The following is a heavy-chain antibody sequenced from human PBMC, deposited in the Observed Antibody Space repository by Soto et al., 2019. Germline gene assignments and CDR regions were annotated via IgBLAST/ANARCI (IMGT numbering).Heavy chain of an antibody. CDR3: ATQESSSAAHSYGMDV. D-gene: IGHD2-15*01. Sequence: QLQLQESVPGWAKPSETLSLTCTVSGGSISSIGYNSGWIRQAPGKGLEWTGNIYPDGRTYYNPSLRSRVCLAIGMSTNKFSLTLSPVAASDTAVYYCATQESSSAAHSYGMDVWGVGTTVTVSS. V-gene: IGHV4-39*01. J-gene: IGHJ6*04. CDR1: GGSISSIGYN. CDR2: IYPDGRT.